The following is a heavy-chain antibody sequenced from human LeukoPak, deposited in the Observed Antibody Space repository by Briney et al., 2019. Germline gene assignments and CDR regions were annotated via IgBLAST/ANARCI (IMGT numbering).Heavy chain of an antibody. Sequence: GGSLRLSCAASGFSFNDYAMHWVRQAPGKGLECVAVIWRDGSEKYYADSVKGRFTVSRDNPKNTLNLQMDSLRVEDTAVYYCARHGSGRDYFDPLDYWGQGTLVTVSS. CDR1: GFSFNDYA. V-gene: IGHV3-33*01. D-gene: IGHD1-26*01. CDR3: ARHGSGRDYFDPLDY. J-gene: IGHJ4*02. CDR2: IWRDGSEK.